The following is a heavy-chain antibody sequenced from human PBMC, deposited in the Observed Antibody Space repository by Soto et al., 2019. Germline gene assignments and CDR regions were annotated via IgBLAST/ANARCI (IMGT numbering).Heavy chain of an antibody. CDR1: GGSISSSSYY. V-gene: IGHV4-39*01. CDR2: IYYSGST. J-gene: IGHJ6*03. CDR3: ARHAGYCTNGVCYSGYYYYMDV. Sequence: SETLSLTCTVSGGSISSSSYYWGWIRQPPGRGLEWIGSIYYSGSTYYDPSLKSGVTISVDTSKNQFSLKHSSVTAADTAVYYCARHAGYCTNGVCYSGYYYYMDVWGKVTRVTVSS. D-gene: IGHD2-8*01.